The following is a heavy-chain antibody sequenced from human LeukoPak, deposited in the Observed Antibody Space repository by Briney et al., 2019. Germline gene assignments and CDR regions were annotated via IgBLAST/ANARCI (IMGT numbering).Heavy chain of an antibody. D-gene: IGHD6-19*01. V-gene: IGHV3-23*01. J-gene: IGHJ6*03. CDR2: ISGSGGST. Sequence: GGSLRLSCAASGFTFSSYGMSWVRQAPGKGLEWVSAISGSGGSTYYADSVKGRFTISRGNSKNTLYLQMNSLRAEDTAVYYCAKDLGQWLVPPYYYYMDVWGKGTTVTISS. CDR1: GFTFSSYG. CDR3: AKDLGQWLVPPYYYYMDV.